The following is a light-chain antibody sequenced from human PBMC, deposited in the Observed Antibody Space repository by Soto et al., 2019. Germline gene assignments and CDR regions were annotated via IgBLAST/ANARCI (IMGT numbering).Light chain of an antibody. J-gene: IGLJ2*01. V-gene: IGLV2-8*01. Sequence: QSVLTQPPSASGSPGQSVTISCTGTSRDVGGHDYVSWYQQHPGKAPKLMIYELSKRPSGVPDRFSGSKSGNTASLTVSGLQAEDEADYYCSSYVTGDSLIFGGGTKLT. CDR3: SSYVTGDSLI. CDR1: SRDVGGHDY. CDR2: ELS.